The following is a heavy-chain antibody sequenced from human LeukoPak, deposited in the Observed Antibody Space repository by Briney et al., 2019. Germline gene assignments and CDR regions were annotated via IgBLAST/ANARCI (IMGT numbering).Heavy chain of an antibody. CDR1: GFTFSSYA. CDR2: ISYDGSNK. D-gene: IGHD2-8*01. V-gene: IGHV3-30-3*01. Sequence: GGSLRLSCAASGFTFSSYAMHWVRQAPGKGLEWVAVISYDGSNKYYADSVKGRFTISRDNSKNTLYLQMNSLRAEDTAVYYCARDPAFTRTWDYYYGMDVWGQGTTVTVSS. CDR3: ARDPAFTRTWDYYYGMDV. J-gene: IGHJ6*02.